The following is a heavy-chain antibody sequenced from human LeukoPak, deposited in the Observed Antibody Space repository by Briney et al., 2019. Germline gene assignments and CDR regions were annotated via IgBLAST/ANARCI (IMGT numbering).Heavy chain of an antibody. Sequence: ASVKVSCKASGYTFTSYDINWVRQATGQGLEWMGWMNPNSGNTGYAQKFQGRVTMTRNTSISTAYMELSSLRSEDTAVYYCARGLRITMIVVVTHNWFDPWGQGTLLTVSS. CDR1: GYTFTSYD. CDR3: ARGLRITMIVVVTHNWFDP. CDR2: MNPNSGNT. V-gene: IGHV1-8*01. D-gene: IGHD3-22*01. J-gene: IGHJ5*02.